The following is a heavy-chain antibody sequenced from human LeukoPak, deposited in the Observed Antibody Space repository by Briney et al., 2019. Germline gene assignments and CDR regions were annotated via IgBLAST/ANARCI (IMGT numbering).Heavy chain of an antibody. CDR3: ARPEEGRNAFDY. J-gene: IGHJ4*02. CDR2: IIPILGIA. D-gene: IGHD4-11*01. V-gene: IGHV1-69*04. Sequence: GASVKVSCRASGGTFSSYAISWVRQAPGQGLEWMGRIIPILGIANYAQKFQGRVTITADKSTSTAYMELSSLRSEDTAVYYCARPEEGRNAFDYWGQGTLVTVSS. CDR1: GGTFSSYA.